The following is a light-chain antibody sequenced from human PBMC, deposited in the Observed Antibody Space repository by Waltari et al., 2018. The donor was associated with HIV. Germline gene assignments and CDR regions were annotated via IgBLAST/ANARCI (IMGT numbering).Light chain of an antibody. Sequence: QSALTQPRSVSGSPGQSVTISCTGTSSDVGGYNYVSWYPHHPNKGPKLLIYDVNKRPSGVPDRFSGSNSGNTASLTISGLQAEDEADYYCCSYADTYFVVFGGRTKLTV. CDR3: CSYADTYFVV. V-gene: IGLV2-11*01. CDR2: DVN. J-gene: IGLJ2*01. CDR1: SSDVGGYNY.